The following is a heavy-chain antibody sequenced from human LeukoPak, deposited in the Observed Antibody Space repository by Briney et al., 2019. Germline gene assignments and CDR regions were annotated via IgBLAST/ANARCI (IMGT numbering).Heavy chain of an antibody. D-gene: IGHD2-21*02. CDR1: GYSFSNYW. CDR2: IYPGDYET. V-gene: IGHV5-51*01. CDR3: AIPPGYCGNDCSFDH. J-gene: IGHJ4*02. Sequence: GESLKISCEGSGYSFSNYWIGWVRQMPGKGLEWMGIIYPGDYETRYCPSFQGLVTISVDKSISTAYLQWSSLKASDTAMYYCAIPPGYCGNDCSFDHWGQGTLVTVSS.